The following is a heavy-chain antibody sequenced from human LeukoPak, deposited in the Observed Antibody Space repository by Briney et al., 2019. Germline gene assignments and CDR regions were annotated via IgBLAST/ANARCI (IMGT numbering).Heavy chain of an antibody. CDR1: GGSFSGYY. Sequence: SETLSLTCAVYGGSFSGYYWSWIRQPPGKGLEWIGEINHSGSASYNPSLMSRVTISLDTSKNHFSLNLSSVTAADTAVYYCARGQGTVTTHWGQGTLVTVSS. J-gene: IGHJ4*02. V-gene: IGHV4-34*01. CDR2: INHSGSA. D-gene: IGHD4-17*01. CDR3: ARGQGTVTTH.